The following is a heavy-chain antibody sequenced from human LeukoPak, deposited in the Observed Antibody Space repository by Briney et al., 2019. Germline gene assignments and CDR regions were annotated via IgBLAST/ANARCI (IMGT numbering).Heavy chain of an antibody. V-gene: IGHV3-9*01. CDR3: AKDKGDDSSGYDY. Sequence: GGSLRLPCAASGFTFDDYAMHWVRQAPGKGLEWVSGISWNSGSIGYADSVKGRFTISRDNAKNSLYLQMNSLRAEDTALYYCAKDKGDDSSGYDYWGQGTLVTVSS. CDR1: GFTFDDYA. D-gene: IGHD3-22*01. J-gene: IGHJ4*02. CDR2: ISWNSGSI.